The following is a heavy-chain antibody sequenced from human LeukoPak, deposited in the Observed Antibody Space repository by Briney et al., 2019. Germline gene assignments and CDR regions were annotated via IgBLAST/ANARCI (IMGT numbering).Heavy chain of an antibody. J-gene: IGHJ4*02. V-gene: IGHV3-33*01. Sequence: WGSLRLSCAASGFTFSSYGMHWVRQAPGKGLEWVALIGMGGTNEYYADSVKGRFTISRDNSKNTLYLQMISLRAEDTAVYYCARDFYCSRTSCYAPSFDYWGQGTLVTVSS. CDR2: IGMGGTNE. CDR3: ARDFYCSRTSCYAPSFDY. CDR1: GFTFSSYG. D-gene: IGHD2-2*01.